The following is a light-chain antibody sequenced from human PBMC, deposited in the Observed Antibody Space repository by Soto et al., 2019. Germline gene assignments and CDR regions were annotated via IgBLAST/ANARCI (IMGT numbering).Light chain of an antibody. Sequence: EIVLTQSPGTLSLPPGERATLSCRASQSISSSYLAWYQQKLGQAPRLLIHSTSSRATGIPDRFSGSGSGTDFTLTISRLEPGDFAVYYCQHYGDSLSITFGQGTRLEIK. J-gene: IGKJ5*01. CDR2: STS. CDR3: QHYGDSLSIT. V-gene: IGKV3-20*01. CDR1: QSISSSY.